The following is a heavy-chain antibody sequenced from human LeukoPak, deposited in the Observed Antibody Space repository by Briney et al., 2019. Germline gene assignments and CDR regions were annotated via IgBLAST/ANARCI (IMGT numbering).Heavy chain of an antibody. CDR2: ISYDGSNK. Sequence: GGSLRLSCAASGFTFSSYAMHWVRQAPGKGLEWVAVISYDGSNKYYADSVKGRFTISRDNSKNTLYLQMNSLRAEDTAVYYCARVRLLSGKGIFDYWGQGTLVTVSS. CDR3: ARVRLLSGKGIFDY. CDR1: GFTFSSYA. D-gene: IGHD5-12*01. V-gene: IGHV3-30-3*01. J-gene: IGHJ4*02.